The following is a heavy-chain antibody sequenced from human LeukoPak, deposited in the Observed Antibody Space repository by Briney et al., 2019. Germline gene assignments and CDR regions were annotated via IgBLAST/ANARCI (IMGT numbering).Heavy chain of an antibody. Sequence: GGSLRLSCAASGFTFSGYVMSWVRQAPGRGLEWVSGISASGGTTYYADSVKGRFTISRDNSKNTLYLQMNSLRAEDTAVYYCARDPHSSGWYRPQLDYWGQGTLVTVSS. D-gene: IGHD6-19*01. CDR1: GFTFSGYV. CDR2: ISASGGTT. V-gene: IGHV3-23*01. J-gene: IGHJ4*02. CDR3: ARDPHSSGWYRPQLDY.